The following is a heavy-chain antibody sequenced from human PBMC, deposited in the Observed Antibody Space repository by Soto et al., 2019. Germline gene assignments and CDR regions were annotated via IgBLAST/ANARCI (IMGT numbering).Heavy chain of an antibody. D-gene: IGHD3-10*01. CDR3: ARDLRFRGFYGMDV. J-gene: IGHJ6*02. V-gene: IGHV4-31*03. CDR1: GGSINRGDYY. CDR2: IYYSGST. Sequence: VQLQESGPGLVKPSQTLSITCTVSGGSINRGDYYWSWIRQHQGKGLEWIGYIYYSGSTYYQPSHKSRVTISVDTSKNQFSLKLSSVTAADTAVYYCARDLRFRGFYGMDVWGQGTTVTVSS.